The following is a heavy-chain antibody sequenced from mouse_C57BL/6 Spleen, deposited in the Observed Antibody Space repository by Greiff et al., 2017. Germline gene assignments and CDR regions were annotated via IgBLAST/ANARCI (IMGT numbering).Heavy chain of an antibody. D-gene: IGHD2-5*01. CDR1: GFTFSSYA. Sequence: EVQLVESGGGLVKPGGSLKLSCAASGFTFSSYAMSWVRQTPEKRLEWVATISDGGSYTYYPDNVKGRFTISRDNAKNNLYLQMSHLTSEDTAMYYCARDQDYSNYFDYWGQGTTLTVSS. CDR3: ARDQDYSNYFDY. J-gene: IGHJ2*01. V-gene: IGHV5-4*01. CDR2: ISDGGSYT.